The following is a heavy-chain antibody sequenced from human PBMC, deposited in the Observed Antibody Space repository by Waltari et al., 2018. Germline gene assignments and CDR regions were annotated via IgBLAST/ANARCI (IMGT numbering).Heavy chain of an antibody. CDR2: ISAYNSNT. CDR3: ARDRDILTGYSQIYYYYGMDV. D-gene: IGHD3-9*01. CDR1: GYTFTSYG. Sequence: QVQLVQSGAEVKKPGASVKVSCKASGYTFTSYGISWVRQAPGQGIEWMGWISAYNSNTNYAQKLQGRVTMTTDTSTSTAYMELRSLRSDDTAVYYCARDRDILTGYSQIYYYYGMDVWGQGTTVTVSS. V-gene: IGHV1-18*01. J-gene: IGHJ6*02.